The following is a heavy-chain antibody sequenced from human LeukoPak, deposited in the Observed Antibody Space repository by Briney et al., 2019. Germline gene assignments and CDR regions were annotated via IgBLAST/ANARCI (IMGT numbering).Heavy chain of an antibody. Sequence: GGSLRLSCAASGFTFSSYAMHWVRQAPGRGLEWVAVISYDGSNKYYADSVKGRFTISRDNSKNTLYLQMNSLRAEDTAVYYCARTVDTAMVTIDYWGQGTLVTVSS. CDR1: GFTFSSYA. D-gene: IGHD5-18*01. V-gene: IGHV3-30-3*01. J-gene: IGHJ4*02. CDR3: ARTVDTAMVTIDY. CDR2: ISYDGSNK.